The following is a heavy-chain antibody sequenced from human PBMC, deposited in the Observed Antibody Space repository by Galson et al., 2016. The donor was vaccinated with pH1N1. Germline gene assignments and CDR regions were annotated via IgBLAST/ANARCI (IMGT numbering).Heavy chain of an antibody. J-gene: IGHJ4*02. CDR3: SRDFYSGYASGRLDYWGPVTMIRDTTANTRYREVRSLRSEDTAVYYCAGDAYSGSAGRRLDY. CDR2: INPSGDTT. Sequence: SVKVSCKESGYTFSTYNIHWVRQAPGQGLEWMGIINPSGDTTNYAQKCQGRVTMTSDTSANTVYMELSSLRYEDTAVYYCSRDFYSGYASGRLDYWGPVTMIRDTTANTRYREVRSLRSEDTAVYYCAGDAYSGSAGRRLDYWGQGTLVTVSS. D-gene: IGHD5-12*01. CDR1: GYTFSTYN. V-gene: IGHV1-46*03.